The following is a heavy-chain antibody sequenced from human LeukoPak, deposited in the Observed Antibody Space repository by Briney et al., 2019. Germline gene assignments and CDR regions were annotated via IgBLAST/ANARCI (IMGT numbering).Heavy chain of an antibody. D-gene: IGHD3-22*01. J-gene: IGHJ4*02. CDR3: GRARNNYDSSGFSALDY. CDR1: GFXVSSNY. Sequence: PGGSLRLSCAASGFXVSSNYISWVRQAPGKGLEWVSVIYSGGSTYYADSVKGRFTISRDNSKNTLYLQMNSLRAGDTAVYYCGRARNNYDSSGFSALDYWGQGTVVTVSS. CDR2: IYSGGST. V-gene: IGHV3-66*01.